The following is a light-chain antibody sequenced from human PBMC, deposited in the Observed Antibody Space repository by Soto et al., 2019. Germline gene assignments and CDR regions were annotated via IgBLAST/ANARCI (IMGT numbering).Light chain of an antibody. J-gene: IGKJ1*01. Sequence: DIHLTKSPSFLPATVGERVTITCRASQGISSYLAWYQQKPGQPPKLLIYAASTLQSGVPSRFSGSGSGTEFTLTLSSLQHEDFATYYCQQLWTFGQGTKVDI. CDR3: QQLWT. CDR1: QGISSY. V-gene: IGKV1-9*01. CDR2: AAS.